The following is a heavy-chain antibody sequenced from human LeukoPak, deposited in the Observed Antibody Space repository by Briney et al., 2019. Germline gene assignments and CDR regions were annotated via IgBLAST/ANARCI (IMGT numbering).Heavy chain of an antibody. Sequence: ASVKVSCKVPGYTLTELSMHWVRQAPGRGLEWMGGFDPEDGETIYAQKFQGRVTMTEDTSTDTAYMELSSLRSEDTAVYYCATASIRYCSGGSCYSPTYYFDYWGQGTLVTVSS. V-gene: IGHV1-24*01. D-gene: IGHD2-15*01. J-gene: IGHJ4*02. CDR3: ATASIRYCSGGSCYSPTYYFDY. CDR1: GYTLTELS. CDR2: FDPEDGET.